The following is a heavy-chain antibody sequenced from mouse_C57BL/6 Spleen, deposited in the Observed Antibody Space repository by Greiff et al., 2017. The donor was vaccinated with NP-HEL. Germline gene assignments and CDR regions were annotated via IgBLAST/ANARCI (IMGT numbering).Heavy chain of an antibody. CDR1: GYTFTSYW. CDR3: ARHYGSSSYWYFDV. Sequence: VQLQQSGAELVKPGASVKLSCKASGYTFTSYWMHWVKQRPGRGLEWIGRIDPNSGGTKYNEKFKSKATLTVDKPSSTAYMQLSSLTSEDSAVYYGARHYGSSSYWYFDVWGTGTTVTVSS. J-gene: IGHJ1*03. V-gene: IGHV1-72*01. D-gene: IGHD1-1*01. CDR2: IDPNSGGT.